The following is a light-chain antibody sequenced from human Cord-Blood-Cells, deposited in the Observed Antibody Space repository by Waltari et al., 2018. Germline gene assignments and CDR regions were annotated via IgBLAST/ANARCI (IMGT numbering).Light chain of an antibody. Sequence: TINCKSSQSVLYSSNNKNYLAWYQQKPGQPPKLLIYWASTRESGVPDRFSGSGSGTDFTLTISSLQAEDVAVYYCQQYYSTPTFGQGTKVEIK. J-gene: IGKJ1*01. V-gene: IGKV4-1*01. CDR2: WAS. CDR3: QQYYSTPT. CDR1: QSVLYSSNNKNY.